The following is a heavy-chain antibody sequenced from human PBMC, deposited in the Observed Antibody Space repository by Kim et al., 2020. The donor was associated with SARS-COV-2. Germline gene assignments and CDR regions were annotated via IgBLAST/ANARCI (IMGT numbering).Heavy chain of an antibody. CDR2: ISAYNGNT. CDR1: GYTFTSYG. Sequence: ASVKVSCKASGYTFTSYGISWVRQAPGQGLEWMGWISAYNGNTNYAQKLQGRVTMTTDTSTSTAYMELRSLRSDDTAVYYCARDQGGSSWSYYGMDVWGQGTTVTVSS. J-gene: IGHJ6*02. CDR3: ARDQGGSSWSYYGMDV. V-gene: IGHV1-18*01. D-gene: IGHD6-13*01.